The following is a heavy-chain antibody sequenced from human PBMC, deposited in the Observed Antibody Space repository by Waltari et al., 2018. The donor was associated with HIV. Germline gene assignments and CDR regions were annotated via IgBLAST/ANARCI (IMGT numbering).Heavy chain of an antibody. J-gene: IGHJ4*02. Sequence: QVQLVQSGAEVKKPGASVKVSCKASGYTFTSYDINWVRQATGQGLEWLGWMNPNSGNTGDAQRFQGRVTMTRNTSISTAYMELSSLRSEDTAVYFCARGPQDYPKYYFDYWGQGTLVTVSS. V-gene: IGHV1-8*01. CDR1: GYTFTSYD. D-gene: IGHD4-17*01. CDR2: MNPNSGNT. CDR3: ARGPQDYPKYYFDY.